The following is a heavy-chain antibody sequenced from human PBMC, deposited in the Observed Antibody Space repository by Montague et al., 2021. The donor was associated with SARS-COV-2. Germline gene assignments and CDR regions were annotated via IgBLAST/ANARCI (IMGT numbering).Heavy chain of an antibody. CDR3: ATQLPSYYSTNKCYTYYIDV. Sequence: SETLSLTCTVSGGSISNPYYYRVWIRQSTGQGWVWIVFISYAARTYYNLSLRIPISFAMDTNQYHFSLSLNSVTASDTAVYFCATQLPSYYSTNKCYTYYIDVWGQGALVTVSS. CDR1: GGSISNPYYY. J-gene: IGHJ4*02. V-gene: IGHV4-39*01. D-gene: IGHD2-8*01. CDR2: ISYAART.